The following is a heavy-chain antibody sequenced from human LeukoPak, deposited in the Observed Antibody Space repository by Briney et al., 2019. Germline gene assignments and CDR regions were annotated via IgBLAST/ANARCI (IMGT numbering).Heavy chain of an antibody. D-gene: IGHD6-6*01. CDR2: VKQDGSEK. J-gene: IGHJ3*02. CDR1: GFTFSSYW. Sequence: GGSLRLSCAASGFTFSSYWMSWVRQAPGKGLEWVANVKQDGSEKYYVDSVKGRFTISRDNAKNSLYLQMNSLRAEDTAVYYCARELDIAAPNAFDIWGQGTMVTVSS. V-gene: IGHV3-7*01. CDR3: ARELDIAAPNAFDI.